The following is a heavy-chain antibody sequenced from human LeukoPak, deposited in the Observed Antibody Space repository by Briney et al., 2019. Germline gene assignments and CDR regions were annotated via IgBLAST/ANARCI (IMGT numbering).Heavy chain of an antibody. CDR3: AKESGKFDY. CDR1: GLNFADYA. CDR2: ISADGGTT. Sequence: QPRGSLRLSCVVSGLNFADYAMHWVRQPPGKGLEWVSLISADGGTTFSADSVKGRFTIARDNSKNSLYLQMNSLRSEDTAMYFCAKESGKFDYWGQGTLVAVST. J-gene: IGHJ4*02. V-gene: IGHV3-43*02.